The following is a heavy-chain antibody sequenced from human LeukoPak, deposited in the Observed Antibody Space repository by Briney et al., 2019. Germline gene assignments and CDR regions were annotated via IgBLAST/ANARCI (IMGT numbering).Heavy chain of an antibody. Sequence: PSETLSLTCTVSGGSISGYYWSWVRQPAGKGLEWIGRIYSSGSTNYNPSLKSRVTMSVDTSKNQFSLKLSSVTAADTAVYFCARERYNTGWYSDHWGQGNLVTVSS. J-gene: IGHJ4*02. CDR2: IYSSGST. CDR3: ARERYNTGWYSDH. CDR1: GGSISGYY. D-gene: IGHD6-19*01. V-gene: IGHV4-4*07.